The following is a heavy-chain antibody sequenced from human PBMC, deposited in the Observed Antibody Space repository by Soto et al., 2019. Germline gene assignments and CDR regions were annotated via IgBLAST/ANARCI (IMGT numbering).Heavy chain of an antibody. CDR1: GFPFSAYD. D-gene: IGHD4-4*01. J-gene: IGHJ4*02. CDR3: ARGGRLQSVPY. CDR2: IGPAGDT. V-gene: IGHV3-13*01. Sequence: GGSLRLSCRASGFPFSAYDLHWVRQVAGKGLEWVSVIGPAGDTYYADSVKGRFTISRENGVNSVYLQMNSLRAEDTAVYYCARGGRLQSVPYWGQGTLVTVSS.